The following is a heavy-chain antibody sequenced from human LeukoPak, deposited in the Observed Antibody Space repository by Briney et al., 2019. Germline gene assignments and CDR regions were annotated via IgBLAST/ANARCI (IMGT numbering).Heavy chain of an antibody. CDR2: INAGNGNT. J-gene: IGHJ4*02. CDR3: ALQGVRGVSYFFDY. Sequence: GASVKVSCKASGYTFTSYYMHWVRQAPGQSPEWMGWINAGNGNTRYSQKFEGRVTITRDTSASTAYMDLSSLRSEDTAVYYCALQGVRGVSYFFDYWGQGTLVTVSS. V-gene: IGHV1-3*01. CDR1: GYTFTSYY. D-gene: IGHD3-10*01.